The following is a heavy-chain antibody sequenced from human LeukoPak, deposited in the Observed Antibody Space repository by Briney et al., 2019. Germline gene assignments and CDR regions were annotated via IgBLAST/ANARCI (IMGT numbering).Heavy chain of an antibody. Sequence: PGGSLRLSCAASGFIFSSYEMNWVRQAPGKGLEWVSYISSSGTTIYYADSVRGRFTISRDNAKNSLYLQMNNLRAEDAVVYFCARDPSDWNYYFDYWGQGTLVTVSS. CDR3: ARDPSDWNYYFDY. D-gene: IGHD1-7*01. CDR1: GFIFSSYE. J-gene: IGHJ4*02. V-gene: IGHV3-48*03. CDR2: ISSSGTTI.